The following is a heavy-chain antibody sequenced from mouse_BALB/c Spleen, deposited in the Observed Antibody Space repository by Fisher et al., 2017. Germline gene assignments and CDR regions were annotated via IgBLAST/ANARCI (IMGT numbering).Heavy chain of an antibody. V-gene: IGHV5-17*03. Sequence: RFTISRDNAKNTLYLQMSSLKSEDTAMYYCARRLYAMDYWGQGTSVTVSS. CDR3: ARRLYAMDY. J-gene: IGHJ4*01.